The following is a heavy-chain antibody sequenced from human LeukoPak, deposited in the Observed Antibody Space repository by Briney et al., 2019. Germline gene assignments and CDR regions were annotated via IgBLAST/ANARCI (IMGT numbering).Heavy chain of an antibody. V-gene: IGHV4-59*12. J-gene: IGHJ2*01. CDR1: GGSMTYYY. D-gene: IGHD2-15*01. CDR2: IYYSGST. CDR3: ARDQNYCSGGSCYPRYWYFDL. Sequence: SETLSLTCTVSGGSMTYYYWTWIRQPPGKGLEWIGYIYYSGSTYYNPSLKSRVTISVDTSKNQFSLKLSSVTAANTAVYYCARDQNYCSGGSCYPRYWYFDLWGRGTLVTVSS.